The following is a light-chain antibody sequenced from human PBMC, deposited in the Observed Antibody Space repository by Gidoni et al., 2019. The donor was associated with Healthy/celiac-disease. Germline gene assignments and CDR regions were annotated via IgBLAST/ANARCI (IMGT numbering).Light chain of an antibody. CDR1: QSVSSSY. CDR2: GES. CDR3: QQSGT. J-gene: IGKJ1*01. V-gene: IGKV3-20*01. Sequence: DIVFTQSPGTLSLSPGERATLSCRASQSVSSSYFAWYQQKPGQPPRLLIYGESSRATGIPDRFSGSWSGTDFTLTISRLEPEYFAVYYCQQSGTFGQGTKVEI.